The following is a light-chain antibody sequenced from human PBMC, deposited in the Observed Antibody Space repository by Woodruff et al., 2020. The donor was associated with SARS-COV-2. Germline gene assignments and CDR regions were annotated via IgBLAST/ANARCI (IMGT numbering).Light chain of an antibody. J-gene: IGLJ3*02. Sequence: SGVSNRFSGSKSGNTASLTISGLQAEDEANYYCCSYAGSGWVFGGGTKLTVL. CDR3: CSYAGSGWV. V-gene: IGLV2-23*01.